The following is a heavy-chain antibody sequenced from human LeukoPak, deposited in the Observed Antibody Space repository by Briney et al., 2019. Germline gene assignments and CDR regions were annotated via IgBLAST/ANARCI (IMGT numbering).Heavy chain of an antibody. CDR3: AKSQGGTMSLRHFDL. J-gene: IGHJ2*01. D-gene: IGHD3-22*01. CDR2: ISYDGSNK. Sequence: PGRSPRLSCAASGFTFSSYGMHWVRQAPGKGLEWVAVISYDGSNKYYADSVKGRFTISRDNSKNTLYLQMNSLRAEDTAVYYCAKSQGGTMSLRHFDLWGRGTLVTVSS. CDR1: GFTFSSYG. V-gene: IGHV3-30*18.